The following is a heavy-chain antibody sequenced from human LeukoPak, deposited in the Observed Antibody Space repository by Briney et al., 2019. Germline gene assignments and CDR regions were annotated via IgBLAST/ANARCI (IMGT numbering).Heavy chain of an antibody. V-gene: IGHV4-59*11. CDR2: IYYSGST. CDR1: GGSISSHY. J-gene: IGHJ4*02. CDR3: ARGPHYYDSSGDFDY. Sequence: SETLSLTCTVSGGSISSHYWSWIRQPPGKGLEWIGYIYYSGSTNYNPSLKSRVTISVDAYKNQFSLKLSSVTAADTAVYYCARGPHYYDSSGDFDYWGQGTVVTVFS. D-gene: IGHD3-22*01.